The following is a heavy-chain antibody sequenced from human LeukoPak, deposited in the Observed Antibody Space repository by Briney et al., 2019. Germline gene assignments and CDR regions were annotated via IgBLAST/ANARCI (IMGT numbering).Heavy chain of an antibody. D-gene: IGHD3-3*01. CDR2: VRVYKGKT. J-gene: IGHJ4*02. Sequence: ASVKVSCKASNYTFATYVISRVRQAPGQGLECVGWVRVYKGKTDFAQKVQGRVSMTTDTSTSTAYMDLRSLRSDDTAVYYCASSLYYDFWSGYDYWGQGTLVTVSS. V-gene: IGHV1-18*01. CDR3: ASSLYYDFWSGYDY. CDR1: NYTFATYV.